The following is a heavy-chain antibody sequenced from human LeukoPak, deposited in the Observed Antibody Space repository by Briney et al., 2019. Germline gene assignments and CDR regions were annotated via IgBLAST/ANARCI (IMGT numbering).Heavy chain of an antibody. J-gene: IGHJ3*02. CDR3: ARDKDIVVVPAAMWRHAFDI. CDR2: TYYVSKWYN. V-gene: IGHV6-1*01. Sequence: SQTLSLTCAISGDSVSSDSAGWNWFRRSPSRGLEWLGRTYYVSKWYNDYAPPVKGRITISPDTFKNQFSLQLNFVTPEDTAVYYCARDKDIVVVPAAMWRHAFDIWGQGTMVTVSS. D-gene: IGHD2-2*01. CDR1: GDSVSSDSAG.